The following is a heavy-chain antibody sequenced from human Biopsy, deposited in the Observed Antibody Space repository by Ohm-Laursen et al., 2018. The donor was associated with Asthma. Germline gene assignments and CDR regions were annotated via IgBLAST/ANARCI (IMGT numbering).Heavy chain of an antibody. D-gene: IGHD4-17*01. Sequence: SETLSLTCIVGGAYIGSRDHHWSWIRQSPGTGLEWIGFVFWSGTTHYNQSLERRLSISIDTTRNEFSMTLRSVTAADTAVYFCARVASYGDLYFGIDVWGPGTTVSVS. CDR2: VFWSGTT. V-gene: IGHV4-30-4*01. J-gene: IGHJ6*02. CDR1: GAYIGSRDHH. CDR3: ARVASYGDLYFGIDV.